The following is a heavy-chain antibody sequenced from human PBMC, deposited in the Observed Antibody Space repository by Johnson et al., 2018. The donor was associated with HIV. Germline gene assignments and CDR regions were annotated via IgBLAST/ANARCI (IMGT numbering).Heavy chain of an antibody. CDR3: VRGQYGSGSYYAFEV. J-gene: IGHJ3*01. Sequence: VQLVESGGGLVQPGGSLRLSCAASGFSFSSYWMSWVRQAPGKGLEWVANIKQDGSEKYYLDSVQGRFTISRDNAKNSVYLQMNNLRADDQTVYYCVRGQYGSGSYYAFEVWGQGTMVTVSS. D-gene: IGHD3-10*01. CDR1: GFSFSSYW. CDR2: IKQDGSEK. V-gene: IGHV3-7*04.